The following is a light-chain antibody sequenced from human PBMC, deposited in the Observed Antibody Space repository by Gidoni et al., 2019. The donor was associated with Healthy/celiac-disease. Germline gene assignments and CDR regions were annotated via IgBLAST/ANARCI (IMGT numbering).Light chain of an antibody. Sequence: EIVMTQSPATLSVSPGERATLSCRASQSVSSNLAWYQQKPGQAPRLLIYGASTRATGIPARFSGSGSGTEFTLTISSLQSEDFAVYYGQQYNNWPVFGGGTKVEIK. CDR3: QQYNNWPV. J-gene: IGKJ4*01. V-gene: IGKV3-15*01. CDR1: QSVSSN. CDR2: GAS.